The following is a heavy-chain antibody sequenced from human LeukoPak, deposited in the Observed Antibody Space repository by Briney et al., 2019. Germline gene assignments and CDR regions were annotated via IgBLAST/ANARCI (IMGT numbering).Heavy chain of an antibody. Sequence: PGRSLRLSCAASGFTFSAYGMNWVRQAPGQGLEWVAILSYDGGTSYYADSVKGRFTISRDTSKNTLYLQMDSLRAEDTAVYYCAKSREGVPTRCLDSWGQGTLVTVSS. D-gene: IGHD3-10*01. CDR3: AKSREGVPTRCLDS. CDR1: GFTFSAYG. J-gene: IGHJ4*02. V-gene: IGHV3-30*18. CDR2: LSYDGGTS.